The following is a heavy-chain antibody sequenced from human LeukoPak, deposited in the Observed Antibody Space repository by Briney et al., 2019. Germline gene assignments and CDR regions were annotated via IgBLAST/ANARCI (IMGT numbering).Heavy chain of an antibody. Sequence: GGSLRLSCAASGFTFSDSAMHWVRQASGKGLEWVGHIRTKANSYATTYAASVRGRFTISRDDAKNTAYLQMISLKAEDTVVYYCMGYYGSATYYSGDYYYGMDVWGQGTTVTVSS. CDR1: GFTFSDSA. J-gene: IGHJ6*02. CDR3: MGYYGSATYYSGDYYYGMDV. D-gene: IGHD3-10*01. CDR2: IRTKANSYAT. V-gene: IGHV3-73*01.